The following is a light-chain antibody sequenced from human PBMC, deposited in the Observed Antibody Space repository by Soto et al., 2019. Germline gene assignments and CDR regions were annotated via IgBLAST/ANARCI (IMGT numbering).Light chain of an antibody. V-gene: IGLV2-14*01. J-gene: IGLJ1*01. CDR1: SSDIGRYNF. CDR2: EAT. CDR3: TSYTITSPYV. Sequence: QSALTQPASMSGSPGQLITISCTGTSSDIGRYNFVSWYQHHPGKAPKLIIYEATKRPSGVSYRFSGSKSGNTASLTISGLQAEDEADYYCTSYTITSPYVFGTGTKVTVL.